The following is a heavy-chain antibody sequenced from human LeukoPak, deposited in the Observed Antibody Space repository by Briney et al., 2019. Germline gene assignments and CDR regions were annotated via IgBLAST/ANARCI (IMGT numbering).Heavy chain of an antibody. CDR3: ARDLYGSGSYYTYYFDY. V-gene: IGHV4-4*07. D-gene: IGHD3-10*01. J-gene: IGHJ4*02. CDR2: IYFTGTA. Sequence: SETLSHTCTVSGTSLSPFHWTWFRQPAGQRLEWIGLIYFTGTATLNPSLRSRVAMSVDLAKNQLFLKLASMTAADTAMYYCARDLYGSGSYYTYYFDYWGQGTLVTVSS. CDR1: GTSLSPFH.